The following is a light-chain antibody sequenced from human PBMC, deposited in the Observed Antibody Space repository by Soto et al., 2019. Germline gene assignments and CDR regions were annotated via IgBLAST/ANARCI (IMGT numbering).Light chain of an antibody. Sequence: EFLLTQSPGTLSLSPGDRATLSCRASHSVTKYLAWYQQKPGQAPRLLIYDASTRATGIPDRFSGSGSGTDFTLTISRLEPEDFAVYYCQQYGSAGTFGQGTKVDIK. J-gene: IGKJ1*01. CDR3: QQYGSAGT. CDR1: HSVTKY. CDR2: DAS. V-gene: IGKV3-20*01.